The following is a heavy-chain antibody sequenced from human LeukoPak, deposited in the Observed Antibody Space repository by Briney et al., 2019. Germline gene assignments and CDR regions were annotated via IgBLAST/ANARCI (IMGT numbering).Heavy chain of an antibody. CDR2: IIPIFSTA. CDR1: GGTLSSYA. CDR3: ARESLGYYGSGSYYSVYYFDY. D-gene: IGHD3-10*01. Sequence: SVKVSCEASGGTLSSYAISWVRQAPGQGLEWMGGIIPIFSTANYAQKFQGRVTITADESTGTAYMELSSLRSEDTAVYYCARESLGYYGSGSYYSVYYFDYWGQGTLVTVSS. J-gene: IGHJ4*02. V-gene: IGHV1-69*13.